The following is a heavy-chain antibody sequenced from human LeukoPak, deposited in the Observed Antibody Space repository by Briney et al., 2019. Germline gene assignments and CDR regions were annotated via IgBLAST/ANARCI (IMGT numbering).Heavy chain of an antibody. CDR3: ARGAYFYGSGINWFDP. D-gene: IGHD3-10*01. V-gene: IGHV4-38-2*02. CDR1: GYSISSGYY. J-gene: IGHJ5*02. CDR2: IYHSGRT. Sequence: SETLSLTCTVSGYSISSGYYWGWIRQPPGKGLEWIGSIYHSGRTFYNPSLKSRVTISVDTSKNQFSLKLSSVTAADTAVYYCARGAYFYGSGINWFDPWGQGTLITVSS.